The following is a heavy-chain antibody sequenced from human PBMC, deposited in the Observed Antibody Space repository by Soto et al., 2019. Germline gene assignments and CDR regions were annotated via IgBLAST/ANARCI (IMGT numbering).Heavy chain of an antibody. Sequence: PGGSLRLSCAASGVTFSNAWINWFGQGPGKGLEWVGRVKSKNDGGTTDFAAPVKGRFAISRDDSKNMVYLEMNSLQTEDTAIYYCTTGSYITSPLVRFEYWGHGTLVNVSS. CDR3: TTGSYITSPLVRFEY. CDR2: VKSKNDGGTT. D-gene: IGHD3-10*01. V-gene: IGHV3-15*07. CDR1: GVTFSNAW. J-gene: IGHJ4*01.